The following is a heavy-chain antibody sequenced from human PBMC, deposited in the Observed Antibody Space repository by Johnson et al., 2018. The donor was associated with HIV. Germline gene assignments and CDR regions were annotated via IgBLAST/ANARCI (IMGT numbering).Heavy chain of an antibody. CDR3: ARGKGAAAGLDAFDI. V-gene: IGHV3-20*04. D-gene: IGHD6-13*01. J-gene: IGHJ3*02. CDR1: GFTFSTNW. CDR2: INWSGDNI. Sequence: VQLVESGGDLVQPGGSLRLSCVGSGFTFSTNWMHWVRQAPGKGLEWVSGINWSGDNIGYADSLKGRFTISRDNARNSLYLEMNSLRVEDTALYYCARGKGAAAGLDAFDIWGQGTMVTVSS.